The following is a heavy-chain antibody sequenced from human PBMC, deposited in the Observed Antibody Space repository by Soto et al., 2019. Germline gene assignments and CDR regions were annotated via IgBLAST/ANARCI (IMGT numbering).Heavy chain of an antibody. CDR2: ISAYNGNT. D-gene: IGHD2-21*02. CDR3: ARDDPLRVYCGSDCYANWFDP. CDR1: GYTFTSYG. J-gene: IGHJ5*02. V-gene: IGHV1-18*04. Sequence: ASVKVSCKASGYTFTSYGISWVRQAPGQGLEWMGWISAYNGNTNYAQKLQGRVTMTTDTSTSTAYMELRSLRSDDTAVYYCARDDPLRVYCGSDCYANWFDPWGQGTLVTVSS.